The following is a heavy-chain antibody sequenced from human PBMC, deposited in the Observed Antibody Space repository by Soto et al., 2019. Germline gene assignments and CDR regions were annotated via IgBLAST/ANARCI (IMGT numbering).Heavy chain of an antibody. Sequence: SETLSLTCSVSGYSVTSSDYYWAWIRQPPGKGLEWIGSMFYSGPTYYNPSLKSRVTLSVDTSKNQFSVRLNSVTAADTAVYYCAPLSVSLSAPYGTHVWGQATTVTVSS. CDR2: MFYSGPT. CDR3: APLSVSLSAPYGTHV. J-gene: IGHJ6*02. D-gene: IGHD3-3*02. V-gene: IGHV4-39*01. CDR1: GYSVTSSDYY.